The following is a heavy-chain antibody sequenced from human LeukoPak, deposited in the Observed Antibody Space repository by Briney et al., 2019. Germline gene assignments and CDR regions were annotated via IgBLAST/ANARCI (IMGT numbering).Heavy chain of an antibody. CDR1: GYTFTTYY. CDR2: INPSRGTT. Sequence: ASVKVSCKASGYTFTTYYIHWVRQAPGQGLEWMGIINPSRGTTSYAQKFQGRVTMTRDTSTSTVYMELSSLRSEDTAVYYCARDPDPSGSYAYYFDYWGQGTLVTVSS. J-gene: IGHJ4*02. CDR3: ARDPDPSGSYAYYFDY. D-gene: IGHD1-26*01. V-gene: IGHV1-46*01.